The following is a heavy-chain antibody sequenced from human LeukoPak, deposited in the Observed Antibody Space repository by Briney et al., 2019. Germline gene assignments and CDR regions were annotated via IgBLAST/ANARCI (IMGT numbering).Heavy chain of an antibody. CDR3: ARGGGYGYYYYYMDV. V-gene: IGHV4-59*01. D-gene: IGHD1-26*01. CDR1: GGSISSYY. J-gene: IGHJ6*03. Sequence: SETLSLTCTVSGGSISSYYWGWIRQPPGKGLEWIGYIYYSGSTNYNPSLKSRVTISVDTSKNQFSLKLSSVTAADTAVYYCARGGGYGYYYYYMDVWGKGTTVTVSS. CDR2: IYYSGST.